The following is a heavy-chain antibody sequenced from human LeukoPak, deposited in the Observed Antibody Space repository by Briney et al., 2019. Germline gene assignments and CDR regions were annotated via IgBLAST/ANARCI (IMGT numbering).Heavy chain of an antibody. CDR2: IRSKANSYAT. J-gene: IGHJ4*02. Sequence: GGSLRLSCAASGFTFSGSAMHWVRQASGKGLEWVGRIRSKANSYATAYAASVKGRLTISRDDSKTTAYLQMHSLKPEDTAVYYCTRPGNWGQGTLVTVSS. D-gene: IGHD6-13*01. CDR3: TRPGN. CDR1: GFTFSGSA. V-gene: IGHV3-73*01.